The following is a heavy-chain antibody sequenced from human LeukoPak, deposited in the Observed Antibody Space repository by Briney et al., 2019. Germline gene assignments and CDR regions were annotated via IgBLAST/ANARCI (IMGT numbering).Heavy chain of an antibody. V-gene: IGHV1-18*01. CDR1: GYTFTSYG. D-gene: IGHD5-18*01. CDR3: ARKMSYGSPFDY. J-gene: IGHJ4*02. Sequence: ASVKVSCKASGYTFTSYGISWVRQAPGQGLEWMGWISAYNGNTNYAQKLQGRVTMTTDTSTTTAYMELRSLRSDDTAVYYCARKMSYGSPFDYWGQGTLVTVSS. CDR2: ISAYNGNT.